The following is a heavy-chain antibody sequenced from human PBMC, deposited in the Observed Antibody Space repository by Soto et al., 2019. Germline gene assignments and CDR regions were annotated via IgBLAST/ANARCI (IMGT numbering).Heavy chain of an antibody. CDR3: ARVGSSSSWHRFDY. D-gene: IGHD6-13*01. J-gene: IGHJ4*02. CDR1: GGTFSSYT. V-gene: IGHV1-69*02. CDR2: IIPILGIA. Sequence: SVKVSCKASGGTFSSYTISWVRQAPGQGLEWMGRIIPILGIANYAQKFQGRVTITADKSTSTAYMELSSLRSEDTAVYYCARVGSSSSWHRFDYWGQGTLVTVSS.